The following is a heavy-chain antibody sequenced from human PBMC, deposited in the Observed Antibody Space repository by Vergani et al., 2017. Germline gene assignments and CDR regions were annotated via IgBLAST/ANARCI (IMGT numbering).Heavy chain of an antibody. CDR3: ARGDYYGSGSRFHY. CDR2: TWYDGSNK. CDR1: GFTFSSYG. V-gene: IGHV3-33*01. D-gene: IGHD3-10*01. J-gene: IGHJ4*02. Sequence: QVLLVESGGGVVQPGRSLRLSCAASGFTFSSYGLHWVRQAPGKGLGWVAVTWYDGSNKYYADSVKGRFTISRDNSKNTLYLQMNSLRAEDTAVYYCARGDYYGSGSRFHYWGQGTLVTVSS.